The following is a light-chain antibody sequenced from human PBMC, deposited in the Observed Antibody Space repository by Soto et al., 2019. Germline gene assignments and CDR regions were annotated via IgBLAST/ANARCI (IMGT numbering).Light chain of an antibody. CDR3: QQLNSYPLS. Sequence: AIRMTQSPSSFSASTGDRVTITCRASQGISSYLAWYQQKPGKAPKLLIYAASTLQSGVPSRFSGSGSGTDFTLTISSLQPEDFATYYCQQLNSYPLSFGQGTKVDIK. CDR2: AAS. J-gene: IGKJ1*01. V-gene: IGKV1-8*01. CDR1: QGISSY.